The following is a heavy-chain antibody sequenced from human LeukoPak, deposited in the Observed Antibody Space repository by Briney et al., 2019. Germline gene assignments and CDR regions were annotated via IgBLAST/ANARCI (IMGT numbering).Heavy chain of an antibody. CDR3: AREPGAVPDY. CDR1: GYTFTSYD. V-gene: IGHV1-18*01. CDR2: ISAYNGNT. D-gene: IGHD1-26*01. J-gene: IGHJ4*02. Sequence: GASVKVSCKASGYTFTSYDINWVRQATGQGLEWMGWISAYNGNTNYAQKLQGRFTMTTDTSTSTAYMELRSLRSDDTAVYYCAREPGAVPDYWGQGTLVTVSS.